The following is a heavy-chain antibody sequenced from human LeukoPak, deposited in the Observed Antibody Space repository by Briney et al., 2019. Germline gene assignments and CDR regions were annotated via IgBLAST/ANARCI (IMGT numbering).Heavy chain of an antibody. Sequence: PGGSLRLSCAASGFTVSINYMSWVRQAPGKGLEWVSVIYSGGNTYYADSVKGRFTISRDNSKNTVYLQMNSLRAEDMAVYYCARGETSGYDYWGQGTLVTVSS. J-gene: IGHJ4*02. V-gene: IGHV3-53*01. CDR1: GFTVSINY. CDR3: ARGETSGYDY. CDR2: IYSGGNT. D-gene: IGHD2-2*01.